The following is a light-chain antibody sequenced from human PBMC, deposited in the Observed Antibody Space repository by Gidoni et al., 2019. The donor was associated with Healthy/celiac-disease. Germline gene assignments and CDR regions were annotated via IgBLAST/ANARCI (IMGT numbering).Light chain of an antibody. Sequence: DIQMTQSPSSLSASVGDRVTIPCQASQDITNYFNWYQQKPGKAPKLLIYDAYNVETGVPSRFSGSGSGTDFTFTISSLQPEDIATYYCQQYDNPPFTFGPGTKVDIK. V-gene: IGKV1-33*01. CDR1: QDITNY. J-gene: IGKJ3*01. CDR3: QQYDNPPFT. CDR2: DAY.